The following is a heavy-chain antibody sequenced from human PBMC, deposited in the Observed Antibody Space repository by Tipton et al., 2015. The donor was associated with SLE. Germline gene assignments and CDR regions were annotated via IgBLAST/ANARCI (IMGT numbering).Heavy chain of an antibody. D-gene: IGHD3-9*01. CDR3: ARDLFPASWLDY. CDR2: IYYSGST. Sequence: TLSLTCTVSGGSISSYYWSWIRQPPGKGLEWIGSIYYSGSTNYNPSLKSRVTMSVDTSKNQFSLKLSSVTAADTAVYYCARDLFPASWLDYWGQGTLVTVSS. V-gene: IGHV4-59*12. CDR1: GGSISSYY. J-gene: IGHJ4*02.